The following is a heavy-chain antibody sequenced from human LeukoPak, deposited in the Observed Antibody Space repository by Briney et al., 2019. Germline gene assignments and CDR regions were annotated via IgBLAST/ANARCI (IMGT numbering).Heavy chain of an antibody. Sequence: GGSLRLSCAASGFTFSSSWMHWVRQAPGKGLVGVSRISSDETNIRYADSVKGRFTISRDNAKNTLYLQMNSLRAEDTAVYYCVRDRPGYSSGWAWGQGTLVTVSS. D-gene: IGHD6-19*01. CDR1: GFTFSSSW. J-gene: IGHJ5*02. V-gene: IGHV3-74*01. CDR2: ISSDETNI. CDR3: VRDRPGYSSGWA.